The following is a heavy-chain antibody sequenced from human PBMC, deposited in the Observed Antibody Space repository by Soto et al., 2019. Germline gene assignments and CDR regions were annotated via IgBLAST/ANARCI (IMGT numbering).Heavy chain of an antibody. D-gene: IGHD3-10*01. J-gene: IGHJ4*02. V-gene: IGHV3-30-3*01. Sequence: QVQLVESGGGVVQPGRSLRLSCAASGFTFSSYAMHWVRQAPGKGLEWVAVISYDGSNKYYADSVKGRFTISRDNSKNTLYLQMNSLRAEDTAVYYCARDGLHSTFGARTYYGSGSYYNHFDYWGQGTLVTVSS. CDR3: ARDGLHSTFGARTYYGSGSYYNHFDY. CDR1: GFTFSSYA. CDR2: ISYDGSNK.